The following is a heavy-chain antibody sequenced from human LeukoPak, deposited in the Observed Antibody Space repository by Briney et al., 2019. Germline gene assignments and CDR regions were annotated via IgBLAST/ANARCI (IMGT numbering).Heavy chain of an antibody. D-gene: IGHD3-10*01. CDR3: ARDWAGGPHDY. Sequence: GGSLRLSCAASGFTFSDYYMSWIRQAPGKGLERVSYIISSGNNIYYADSVKGRFTISRDNAKNSLYLQMNSLRAEDTALYFCARDWAGGPHDYWGQGTLVTVSS. V-gene: IGHV3-11*04. CDR1: GFTFSDYY. J-gene: IGHJ4*02. CDR2: IISSGNNI.